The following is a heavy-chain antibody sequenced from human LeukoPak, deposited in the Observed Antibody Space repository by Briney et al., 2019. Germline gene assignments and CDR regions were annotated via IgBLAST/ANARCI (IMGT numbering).Heavy chain of an antibody. D-gene: IGHD5-12*01. CDR2: INSDGSST. Sequence: GGSLRLSCAASGFIFSDYWMHWVRQAPGKGLVWVSRINSDGSSTTYADSVKGRFTISRDNAENTLYLQMNSLRDEDTAVYYCARGPTPPWALGVDTIYHYYMDVWGKGTTVTISS. CDR3: ARGPTPPWALGVDTIYHYYMDV. V-gene: IGHV3-74*03. J-gene: IGHJ6*03. CDR1: GFIFSDYW.